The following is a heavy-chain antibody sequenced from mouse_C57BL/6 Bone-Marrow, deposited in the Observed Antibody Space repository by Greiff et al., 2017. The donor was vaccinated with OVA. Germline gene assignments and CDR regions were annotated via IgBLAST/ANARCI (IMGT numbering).Heavy chain of an antibody. J-gene: IGHJ3*01. CDR3: ARPGIKTWFAY. CDR1: GYTFTSYW. V-gene: IGHV1-64*01. CDR2: IHPNSGST. Sequence: VKLQQPGAELVKPGASVKLSCKASGYTFTSYWMHWVKQRPGQGLEWIGMIHPNSGSTNYNEKFKSKATLTVDKSSSTAYMQLSSLTSEDSAVYYCARPGIKTWFAYWGQGTLVTVSA. D-gene: IGHD4-1*01.